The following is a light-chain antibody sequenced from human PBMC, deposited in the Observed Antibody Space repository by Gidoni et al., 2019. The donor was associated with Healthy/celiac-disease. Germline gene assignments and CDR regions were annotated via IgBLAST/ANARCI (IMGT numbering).Light chain of an antibody. V-gene: IGLV2-14*01. Sequence: QSALTQPAPVSGPPGQSITIPCTGTSSDVGGYNYVSWYQQHPGKAPNLMIYDVSNRPSGVSNRFSGSKSGNTASLTISGLQAEDEADYYCSSYTSSSTLGVFGGGTKLTVL. J-gene: IGLJ3*02. CDR3: SSYTSSSTLGV. CDR1: SSDVGGYNY. CDR2: DVS.